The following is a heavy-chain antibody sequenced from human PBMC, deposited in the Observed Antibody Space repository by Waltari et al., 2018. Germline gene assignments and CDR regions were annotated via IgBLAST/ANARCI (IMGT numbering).Heavy chain of an antibody. V-gene: IGHV4-39*01. Sequence: QMELQESGPRLVKPSETLSLTCNVSGDSISGSRNYWAWLRQPPGKNLQWIGRIHYSGTTYYHPSLKVRFAISVDTSRNQFSLNVNSVTAADTGIYYCARQLRFVDWIPRYFDSWGRGTLATVSS. CDR3: ARQLRFVDWIPRYFDS. CDR2: IHYSGTT. J-gene: IGHJ4*02. D-gene: IGHD3-3*01. CDR1: GDSISGSRNY.